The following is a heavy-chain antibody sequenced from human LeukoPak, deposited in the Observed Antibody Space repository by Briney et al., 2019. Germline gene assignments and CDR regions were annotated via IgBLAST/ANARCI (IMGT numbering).Heavy chain of an antibody. CDR3: AKDRPNSGSYTGDY. CDR2: ISGSGGST. CDR1: GFTFSSYA. J-gene: IGHJ4*02. D-gene: IGHD1-26*01. V-gene: IGHV3-23*01. Sequence: GGSLRLSCAASGFTFSSYAMSWVCQAPGKGLEWVSAISGSGGSTYYADSVKGRFTISRDNSKNTLYLQMNSLRAEDTAVYYCAKDRPNSGSYTGDYWRQGTLVTVSS.